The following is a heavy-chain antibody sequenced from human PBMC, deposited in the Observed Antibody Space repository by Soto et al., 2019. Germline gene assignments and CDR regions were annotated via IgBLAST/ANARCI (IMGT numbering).Heavy chain of an antibody. Sequence: ASVKVSCKASGYTFTGYYMHWVRQAPGQGLEWMGWIDPNSGVTIYAQKFQGWVTMTRDTSITTVYMEVSRLGSDDTAVYYCARGGVYDFLSGYYIPSPYYYYYYMDVWGKGTTVTVSS. D-gene: IGHD3-3*01. V-gene: IGHV1-2*04. J-gene: IGHJ6*03. CDR2: IDPNSGVT. CDR1: GYTFTGYY. CDR3: ARGGVYDFLSGYYIPSPYYYYYYMDV.